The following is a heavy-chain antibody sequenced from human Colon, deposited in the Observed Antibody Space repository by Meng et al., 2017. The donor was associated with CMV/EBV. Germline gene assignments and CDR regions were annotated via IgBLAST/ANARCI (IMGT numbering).Heavy chain of an antibody. CDR3: ARGGGPNWFDP. CDR1: GHTFSSYF. V-gene: IGHV1-18*01. Sequence: SCKASGHTFSSYFFIWVRQAPGEGLEWMGCISGSSGSPNYAQKFQDRISMTTDTSTSTAYMELRSLRSDDTAVYYCARGGGPNWFDPWGQGTLVTVSS. D-gene: IGHD3-16*01. CDR2: ISGSSGSP. J-gene: IGHJ5*02.